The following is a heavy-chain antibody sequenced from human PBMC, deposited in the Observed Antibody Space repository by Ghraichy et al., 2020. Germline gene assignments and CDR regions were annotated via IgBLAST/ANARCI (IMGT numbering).Heavy chain of an antibody. V-gene: IGHV1-8*01. CDR3: ARARVAAADYDGMDV. D-gene: IGHD6-13*01. Sequence: ASVKVSCKASGYTFTSYDINWVRQATGQGLEWMGWMNPNSGNTGYAQKFQGRVTMTRNTSISTAYMELSSLRSEDTAVYYCARARVAAADYDGMDVWGQGTTVTVSS. CDR2: MNPNSGNT. J-gene: IGHJ6*02. CDR1: GYTFTSYD.